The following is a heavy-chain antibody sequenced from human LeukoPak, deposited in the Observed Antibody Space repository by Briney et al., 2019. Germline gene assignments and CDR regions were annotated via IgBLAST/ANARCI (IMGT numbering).Heavy chain of an antibody. CDR1: GDSISSRSYY. J-gene: IGHJ4*02. Sequence: SETLSLTCTVSGDSISSRSYYWSWIRQPAGKGLEWIGRIYTSESTIYNPSLKSRVTMSVDTSKNQFSLKLNSVTAADTAVYYCARLDDRAARIAVGRSSTWSSRRGFDYWGQGTLVTVSS. D-gene: IGHD6-13*01. V-gene: IGHV4-61*02. CDR2: IYTSEST. CDR3: ARLDDRAARIAVGRSSTWSSRRGFDY.